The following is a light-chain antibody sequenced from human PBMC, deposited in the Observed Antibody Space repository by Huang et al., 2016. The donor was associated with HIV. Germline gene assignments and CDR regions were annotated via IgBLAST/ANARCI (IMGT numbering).Light chain of an antibody. CDR1: QNINKY. CDR2: GES. V-gene: IGKV1-39*01. J-gene: IGKJ2*01. CDR3: QQSVKTPRT. Sequence: DIQITQSPSSLSASVGDRVTITCRASQNINKYLNWYQQQPGKAPKLLISGESTLQSGVPSSFSGSGSGTDFTLTISSLQPEDSAVYFCQQSVKTPRTFGQGTKLEI.